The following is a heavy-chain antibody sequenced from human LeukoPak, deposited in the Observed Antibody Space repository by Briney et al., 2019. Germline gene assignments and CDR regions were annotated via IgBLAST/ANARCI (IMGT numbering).Heavy chain of an antibody. D-gene: IGHD6-13*01. CDR2: MNPNSGNT. V-gene: IGHV1-8*02. Sequence: ASVNVSCKASGYTFTGYYMHWVRQATGQGLEWMGWMNPNSGNTGYAQKFQGRVTMTRNTSISTAYMELSSLRSEDTAVYYCARGGQQLPLILGYYYYMDVWGKGTTVTVSS. CDR3: ARGGQQLPLILGYYYYMDV. CDR1: GYTFTGYY. J-gene: IGHJ6*03.